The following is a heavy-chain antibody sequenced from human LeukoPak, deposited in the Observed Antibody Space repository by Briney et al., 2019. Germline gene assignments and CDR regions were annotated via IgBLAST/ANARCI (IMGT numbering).Heavy chain of an antibody. Sequence: ASVKVSCKASGYTFTSYYMHWVRQAPGQGLEWMGIINPTGGTTIYAQMFQGRLTMTRDMSTSTVYMELSSLRSEDTAVYYCARGTYGRYGIDYFDYWGQGTLVTVSS. CDR3: ARGTYGRYGIDYFDY. CDR2: INPTGGTT. CDR1: GYTFTSYY. J-gene: IGHJ4*02. V-gene: IGHV1-46*01. D-gene: IGHD5-12*01.